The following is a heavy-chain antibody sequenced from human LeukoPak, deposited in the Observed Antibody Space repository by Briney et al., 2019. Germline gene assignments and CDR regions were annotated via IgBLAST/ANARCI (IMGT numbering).Heavy chain of an antibody. J-gene: IGHJ5*02. V-gene: IGHV1-2*02. D-gene: IGHD2-2*01. Sequence: ASVKVSCKASGYTFTGYYMHWVRQAPGQGVEWMGWINPNSGGTNYAQKFHGRVTMTRDTSTSTAHMELSRLRSDDTAVYYCARASYCSSTSCYAGGVASANWFDPWGQGTLVTVSS. CDR3: ARASYCSSTSCYAGGVASANWFDP. CDR2: INPNSGGT. CDR1: GYTFTGYY.